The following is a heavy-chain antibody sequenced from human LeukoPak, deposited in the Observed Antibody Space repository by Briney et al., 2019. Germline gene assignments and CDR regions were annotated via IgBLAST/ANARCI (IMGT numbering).Heavy chain of an antibody. D-gene: IGHD3-9*01. CDR3: ARGIVHYDILTGYYTFSLLFDY. CDR1: GYTFTSYD. CDR2: MSPNSGNT. Sequence: ASVKVSCKASGYTFTSYDINWVRQATGQGLEWMGWMSPNSGNTGYAQKFQGRVTMTRNTSISTAYMELSSLRSEDTAVYYCARGIVHYDILTGYYTFSLLFDYWGQGTLVTVSS. V-gene: IGHV1-8*01. J-gene: IGHJ4*02.